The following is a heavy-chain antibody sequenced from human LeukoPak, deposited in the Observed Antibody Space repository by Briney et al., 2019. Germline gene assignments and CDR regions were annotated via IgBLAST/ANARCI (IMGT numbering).Heavy chain of an antibody. D-gene: IGHD3-10*01. Sequence: PGGSLRLSCAASGFSFSIYWMSWVRQAPGKGLEWVANIKEDGSERYNVDSVKGRFTISRDNAKNTLYLQMNSLRAEDTAVYYCALLYGSGSYYVHWGQGTLVTVSS. V-gene: IGHV3-7*02. J-gene: IGHJ1*01. CDR2: IKEDGSER. CDR3: ALLYGSGSYYVH. CDR1: GFSFSIYW.